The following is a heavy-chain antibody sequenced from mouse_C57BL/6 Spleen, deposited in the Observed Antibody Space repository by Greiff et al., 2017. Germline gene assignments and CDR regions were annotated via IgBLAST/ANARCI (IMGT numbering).Heavy chain of an antibody. D-gene: IGHD2-10*02. CDR1: GYTFTDYE. J-gene: IGHJ3*01. CDR3: TREYLTWFAY. Sequence: QVQLQQSGAELVRPGASVTLSCKASGYTFTDYEMHWVKQTPVHGLEWIGAIDPETGGTAYNQKFKGKAILTADKSSSTAYMELRSLTSEDSAVYYCTREYLTWFAYWGQGTLVTVSA. CDR2: IDPETGGT. V-gene: IGHV1-15*01.